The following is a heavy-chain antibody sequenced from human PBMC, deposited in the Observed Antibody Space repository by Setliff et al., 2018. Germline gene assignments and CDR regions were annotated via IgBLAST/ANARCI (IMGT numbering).Heavy chain of an antibody. V-gene: IGHV3-11*05. D-gene: IGHD3-22*01. CDR2: IVGNGVYT. J-gene: IGHJ4*03. Sequence: GGSLRLSCAASGFSFSDYSMTWIRQAPEKGLEWISAIVGNGVYTNYADSVKGRFTISRDNAKKSLSLQMNSLRAEDTAVYYCARDNNYYDSSGYYSGSDVWGQGILVTVSS. CDR1: GFSFSDYS. CDR3: ARDNNYYDSSGYYSGSDV.